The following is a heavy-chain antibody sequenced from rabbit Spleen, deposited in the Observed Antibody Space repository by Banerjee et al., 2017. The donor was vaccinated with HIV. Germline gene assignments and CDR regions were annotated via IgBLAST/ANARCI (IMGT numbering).Heavy chain of an antibody. Sequence: VESGGDLVKPGASLTLTCTASGVSFSFNNYMCWVRQAPEKGLEWIGCVDVGSDGFTYFASWAKGRFTISKTSSTTVTLQMTSLTAADTATYFCARDATSSFSSYGMDLWGPGTLVTVS. V-gene: IGHV1S40*01. CDR3: ARDATSSFSSYGMDL. J-gene: IGHJ6*01. CDR1: GVSFSFNNY. CDR2: VDVGSDGFT. D-gene: IGHD1-1*01.